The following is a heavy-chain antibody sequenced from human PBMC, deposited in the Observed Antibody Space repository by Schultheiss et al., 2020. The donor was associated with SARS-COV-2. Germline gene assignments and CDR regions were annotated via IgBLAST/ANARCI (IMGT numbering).Heavy chain of an antibody. CDR1: GYTFSSSG. D-gene: IGHD2-2*01. CDR2: ISAYNGNT. V-gene: IGHV1-18*01. J-gene: IGHJ4*02. Sequence: ASVKVSCKASGYTFSSSGVSWVRQAPGQGLEWMGWISAYNGNTNSAQKFQGRVTMTRDTSISTAYMELSRLRSDDTAVYYCARGPPQLVVPAAILDYWGQGTLVTVSS. CDR3: ARGPPQLVVPAAILDY.